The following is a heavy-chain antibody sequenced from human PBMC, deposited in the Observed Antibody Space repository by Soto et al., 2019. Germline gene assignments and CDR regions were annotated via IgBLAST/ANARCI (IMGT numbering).Heavy chain of an antibody. D-gene: IGHD3-16*01. CDR1: GFTFGNFG. Sequence: QVQLVESGGGVVQPGQSLRLSCAASGFTFGNFGMHWVRQAPGKGLEWVAVILSDERKKYYAEAVRGRFSISRDNSKNTLELKMNSLRGEDTAVYYCARELIGGLGGELDQWGQGTLVTVAS. V-gene: IGHV3-33*01. J-gene: IGHJ4*02. CDR3: ARELIGGLGGELDQ. CDR2: ILSDERKK.